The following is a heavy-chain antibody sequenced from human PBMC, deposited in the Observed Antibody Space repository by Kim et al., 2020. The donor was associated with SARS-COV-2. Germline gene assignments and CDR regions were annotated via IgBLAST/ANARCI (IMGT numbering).Heavy chain of an antibody. D-gene: IGHD3-9*01. CDR3: ARGVPYYDILTGYPTPDNWFDP. Sequence: SETLSLTCTVSGGSISSGSYYWSWIRQPAGKGLEWIGRIYTSGSTNYNPSLKSRVTISVDTSKNQFSLKLSSVTAADTAVYYCARGVPYYDILTGYPTPDNWFDPXGQGTXVTXSS. J-gene: IGHJ5*02. CDR2: IYTSGST. CDR1: GGSISSGSYY. V-gene: IGHV4-61*02.